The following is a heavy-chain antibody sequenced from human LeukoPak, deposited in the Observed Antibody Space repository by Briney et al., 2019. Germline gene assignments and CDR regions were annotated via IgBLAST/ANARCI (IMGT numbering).Heavy chain of an antibody. D-gene: IGHD6-13*01. J-gene: IGHJ4*02. CDR2: IYHSGST. V-gene: IGHV4-30-2*01. CDR3: ARVGMEQQLANLYFDY. Sequence: SQTLSLTCTVSGGSISSGGYYWSWIRQPPGKGLEWIGYIYHSGSTYYNPSLKSRVTISVDRSKNQFSLKLSSVTAADTAVYYCARVGMEQQLANLYFDYWGQGTLVTVSS. CDR1: GGSISSGGYY.